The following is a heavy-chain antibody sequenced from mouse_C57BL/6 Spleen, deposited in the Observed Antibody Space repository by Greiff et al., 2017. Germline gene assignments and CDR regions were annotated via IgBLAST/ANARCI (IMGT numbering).Heavy chain of an antibody. CDR3: ARTNDGYYSFDY. CDR1: GYAFSSYW. D-gene: IGHD2-3*01. J-gene: IGHJ2*01. Sequence: VQLQQSGAEPVKPGASVKISCKASGYAFSSYWMNWVKQRPGKGLEWIGQIYPGDGDTNYNGKFKGKATLTADKSSSTAYMQLSSLTSEDSAVYFCARTNDGYYSFDYWGQGTTLTVSS. V-gene: IGHV1-80*01. CDR2: IYPGDGDT.